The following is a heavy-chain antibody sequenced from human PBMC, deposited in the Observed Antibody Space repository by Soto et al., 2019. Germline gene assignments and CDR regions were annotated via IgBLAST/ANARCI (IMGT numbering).Heavy chain of an antibody. CDR3: ARPLVAPVAGPYYYGMDG. CDR1: GFTFSSYA. J-gene: IGHJ6*02. CDR2: ISGSGGST. Sequence: GGSLRLSCAASGFTFSSYAMSWVRQAPGKGLEWVSAISGSGGSTYYADSVKGRFTVSRDNLRSTVYLQMNSLTAEDTAVYYCARPLVAPVAGPYYYGMDGWGQGTTVTVSS. V-gene: IGHV3-23*01. D-gene: IGHD6-19*01.